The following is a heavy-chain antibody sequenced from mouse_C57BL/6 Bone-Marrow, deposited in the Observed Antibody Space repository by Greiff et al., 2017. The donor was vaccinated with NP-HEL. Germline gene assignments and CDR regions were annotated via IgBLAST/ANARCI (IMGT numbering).Heavy chain of an antibody. D-gene: IGHD1-1*01. J-gene: IGHJ2*01. CDR3: TFDYYGSSLFDY. CDR1: GFNIKDDY. V-gene: IGHV14-4*01. Sequence: EVQLQQSGAELVRPGASVKLSCTASGFNIKDDYMHWVKQRPEQGLEWIGWIDPENGDTEYASKFQGKATITADTSSNTAYLQLSSLTSEDTAVYYCTFDYYGSSLFDYWGQGTTLTVSS. CDR2: IDPENGDT.